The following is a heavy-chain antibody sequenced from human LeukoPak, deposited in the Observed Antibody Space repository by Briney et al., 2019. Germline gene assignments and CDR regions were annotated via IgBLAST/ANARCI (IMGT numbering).Heavy chain of an antibody. CDR2: ISFSGGNT. D-gene: IGHD3-16*02. V-gene: IGHV3-23*01. Sequence: GRSLRLSCVVSGFTVSSNYMSWVRQAPGKGLEWVSLISFSGGNTYYTDSVKGRFTISRDNSKGTMYLQMNSLRAEDTAIYYCARDIELSTWGLGTMVTVSS. CDR3: ARDIELST. J-gene: IGHJ3*01. CDR1: GFTVSSNY.